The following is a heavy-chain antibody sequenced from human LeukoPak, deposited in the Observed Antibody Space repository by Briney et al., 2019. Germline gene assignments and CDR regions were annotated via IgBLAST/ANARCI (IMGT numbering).Heavy chain of an antibody. D-gene: IGHD1-26*01. J-gene: IGHJ4*02. V-gene: IGHV1-46*01. Sequence: PEASVKVSCKASGYTFTSYYTHWVRQAPGQGLEWMGIINPSGDFTSYAQKFQGRVTMTRDTSTSTVYMELSSLRSEDTAVYYCARDSVGANDFWGQGTLVTVSS. CDR1: GYTFTSYY. CDR2: INPSGDFT. CDR3: ARDSVGANDF.